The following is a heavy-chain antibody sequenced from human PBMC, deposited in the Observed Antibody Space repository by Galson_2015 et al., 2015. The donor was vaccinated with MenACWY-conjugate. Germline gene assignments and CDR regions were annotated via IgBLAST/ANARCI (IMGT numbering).Heavy chain of an antibody. V-gene: IGHV3-74*01. Sequence: SLRLSCAASGFIFRSYWMHWVRQSPGKGLEWVSRIKIDGSETNYADSVEGRFTTSRDNDKNVLYLQMRSLRAEDTAVYYCGRDRVIGSGSADYVGQGTLVTVSS. D-gene: IGHD3-10*01. J-gene: IGHJ4*02. CDR1: GFIFRSYW. CDR3: GRDRVIGSGSADY. CDR2: IKIDGSET.